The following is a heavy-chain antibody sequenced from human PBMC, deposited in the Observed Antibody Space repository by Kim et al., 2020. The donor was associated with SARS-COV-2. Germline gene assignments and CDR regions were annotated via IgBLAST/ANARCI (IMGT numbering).Heavy chain of an antibody. Sequence: SVKVSCKASGGTFSSYAISWVRQAPGQGLEWMGGIIPIFGTANYAQKFQGRVTITADESTSTAYMELSSLRSEDTAVYYCARAHAWLCSGGSCLDYGMDVWGQGTTVTVSS. CDR3: ARAHAWLCSGGSCLDYGMDV. J-gene: IGHJ6*02. D-gene: IGHD2-15*01. CDR1: GGTFSSYA. CDR2: IIPIFGTA. V-gene: IGHV1-69*13.